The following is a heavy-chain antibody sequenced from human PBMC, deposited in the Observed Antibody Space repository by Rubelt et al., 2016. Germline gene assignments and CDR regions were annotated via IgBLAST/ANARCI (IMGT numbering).Heavy chain of an antibody. J-gene: IGHJ4*02. Sequence: YISSSSSTIYYADSVKGRFTISRDNAKNSLYLQMNSLRAEDTAVYYCARRKLGPMGYWGQGTLVTVSS. D-gene: IGHD2-8*01. CDR2: ISSSSSTI. CDR3: ARRKLGPMGY. V-gene: IGHV3-48*04.